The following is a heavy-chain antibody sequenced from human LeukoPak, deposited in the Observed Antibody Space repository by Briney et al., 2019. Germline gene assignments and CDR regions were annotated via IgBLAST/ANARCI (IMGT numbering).Heavy chain of an antibody. Sequence: SETLSLTCTVSSGSISTYYWSWIRQPAGKGLEWIGRIYTSGSTNYNPSLKSRVTISVDTSKNQFSLKLSSVTAADTAVYYCARDAWFGAGRTFDYWGQGTLVTVSS. CDR3: ARDAWFGAGRTFDY. J-gene: IGHJ4*02. V-gene: IGHV4-4*07. D-gene: IGHD3-10*01. CDR1: SGSISTYY. CDR2: IYTSGST.